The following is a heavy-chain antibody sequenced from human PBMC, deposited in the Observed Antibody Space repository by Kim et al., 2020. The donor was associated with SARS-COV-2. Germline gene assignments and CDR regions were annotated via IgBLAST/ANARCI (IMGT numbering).Heavy chain of an antibody. CDR3: AKGELLWFGELRGRGGFDY. J-gene: IGHJ4*02. D-gene: IGHD3-10*01. CDR1: GFTFSSYG. CDR2: ISYDGSNK. V-gene: IGHV3-30*18. Sequence: GGSLRLSCAASGFTFSSYGMHWVRQAPGKGLEWVAVISYDGSNKYYADSVKGRFTISRDNSKNTLYLQMNSLRAEDTAVYYCAKGELLWFGELRGRGGFDYWGQGTLVTVSS.